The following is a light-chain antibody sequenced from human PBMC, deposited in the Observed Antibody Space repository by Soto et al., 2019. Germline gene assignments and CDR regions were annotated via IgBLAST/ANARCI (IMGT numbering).Light chain of an antibody. J-gene: IGLJ3*02. Sequence: QSALTQPRSVSGSPGQSVAISCAGTSSDVGAYNSVSWYQQHPGKAPKLMMYDVTERPSGVPDRFSGSKSGNTASLTISGLQAEDEADYFCCAYAGRYTLMFGGGTKLAVL. V-gene: IGLV2-11*01. CDR2: DVT. CDR3: CAYAGRYTLM. CDR1: SSDVGAYNS.